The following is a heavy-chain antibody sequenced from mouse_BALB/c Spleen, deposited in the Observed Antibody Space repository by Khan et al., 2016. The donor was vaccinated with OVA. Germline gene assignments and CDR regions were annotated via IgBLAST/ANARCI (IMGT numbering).Heavy chain of an antibody. Sequence: EVQLVESGPGLVKPSQSLSLTCTVTGYSITSDYAWNWIRQFPENKLEWMGYIKYRGSTSYHPSLNSRISIRRDTSKNQFFLPLTSVTTEDTATYDCARSETSATVVDTDFDVWGQGTTLTVSS. CDR2: IKYRGST. CDR3: ARSETSATVVDTDFDV. CDR1: GYSITSDYA. D-gene: IGHD1-1*01. V-gene: IGHV3-2*02. J-gene: IGHJ2*01.